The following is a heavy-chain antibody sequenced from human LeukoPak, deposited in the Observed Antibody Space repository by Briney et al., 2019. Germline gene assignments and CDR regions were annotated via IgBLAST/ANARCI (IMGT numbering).Heavy chain of an antibody. CDR1: GFTFRTFG. CDR2: IWYDGSNK. V-gene: IGHV3-33*06. Sequence: GGSLRLSCAVSGFTFRTFGMHWVRQAPGKGLEWVAVIWYDGSNKYYADSVKGRFTISRDNSKNTLYLQMNSLRAEDTAVYYCAKEFGFYYGSGSYLFGMDVWGQGTTVTVSS. J-gene: IGHJ6*02. D-gene: IGHD3-10*01. CDR3: AKEFGFYYGSGSYLFGMDV.